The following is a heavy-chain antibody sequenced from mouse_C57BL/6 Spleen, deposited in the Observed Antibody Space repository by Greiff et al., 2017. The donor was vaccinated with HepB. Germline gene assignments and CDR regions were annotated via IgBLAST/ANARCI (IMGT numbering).Heavy chain of an antibody. CDR3: ASYGYDVGDYYAMDY. D-gene: IGHD2-2*01. CDR2: IWSDGST. CDR1: GFSLTSYG. V-gene: IGHV2-6*03. J-gene: IGHJ4*01. Sequence: VKLMESGPGLVAPSQSLSITCTVSGFSLTSYGVHWVRQPPGKGLEWLVVIWSDGSTTYNSALKSRLSISKDNSKSQVFLKMNSLQTDDTAMYYCASYGYDVGDYYAMDYWGQGTSVTVSS.